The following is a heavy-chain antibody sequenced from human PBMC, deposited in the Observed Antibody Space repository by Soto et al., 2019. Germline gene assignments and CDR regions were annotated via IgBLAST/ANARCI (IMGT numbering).Heavy chain of an antibody. CDR3: AREGGSYDSGGYLIRGAFDI. Sequence: SETLSLTCSVSGDSISRIDYYWTWIRQHPEKGLKWIGNIYFRGNTYYSPSLESRLTISVDTSKNQFSLKLTSVTAADTAVYYCAREGGSYDSGGYLIRGAFDIWGQGTMVTVS. J-gene: IGHJ3*02. D-gene: IGHD3-22*01. CDR2: IYFRGNT. V-gene: IGHV4-31*03. CDR1: GDSISRIDYY.